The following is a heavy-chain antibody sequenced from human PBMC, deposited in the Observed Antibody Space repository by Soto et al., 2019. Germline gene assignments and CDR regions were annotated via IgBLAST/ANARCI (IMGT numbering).Heavy chain of an antibody. CDR3: ARGSSWYGY. CDR1: GGSISRYY. D-gene: IGHD6-13*01. Sequence: SGTLSLTCTVSGGSISRYYWSWIRQPPGKGLEWIGYIYYSGSTNYNPSLKSRVTISLDTSKNQFSLKLSSVTAADTAVYYCARGSSWYGYWGQGTLVTVSS. J-gene: IGHJ4*02. CDR2: IYYSGST. V-gene: IGHV4-59*01.